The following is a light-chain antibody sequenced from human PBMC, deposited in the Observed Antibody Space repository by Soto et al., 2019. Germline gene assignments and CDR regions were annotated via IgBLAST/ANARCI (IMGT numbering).Light chain of an antibody. CDR1: QSISTN. J-gene: IGKJ4*01. Sequence: EIVMTQSPATLSVSPGARATLSCRASQSISTNLAWYQQKPGQAPRLLISGASTRATGIPARFSGSGSGTEFTLTISSLQSEDFAVYYCQQYNSWPPLTFGGGTKVDIK. CDR3: QQYNSWPPLT. V-gene: IGKV3-15*01. CDR2: GAS.